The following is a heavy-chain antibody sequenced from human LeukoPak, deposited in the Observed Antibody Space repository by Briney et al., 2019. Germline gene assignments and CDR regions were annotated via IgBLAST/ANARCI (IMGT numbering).Heavy chain of an antibody. Sequence: ASVKVSCKASGYTFTNYDINWMRQATGQGLEWMGWMNPNSGSTEYAQKFQGRVTMTRSTSTSTAYMGLSSLRSEDTAVFYCARGPIGAEDYRMDVWGQGTTVTVSS. D-gene: IGHD6-13*01. CDR3: ARGPIGAEDYRMDV. J-gene: IGHJ6*02. CDR2: MNPNSGST. V-gene: IGHV1-8*01. CDR1: GYTFTNYD.